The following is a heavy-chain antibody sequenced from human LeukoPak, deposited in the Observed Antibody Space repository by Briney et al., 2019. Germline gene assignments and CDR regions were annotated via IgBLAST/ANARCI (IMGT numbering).Heavy chain of an antibody. CDR1: GYTFSNYG. J-gene: IGHJ4*02. V-gene: IGHV1-18*01. CDR2: ISGYDGNT. Sequence: GASVRVSCKPSGYTFSNYGISWVRQAPGQGLEWMGWISGYDGNTNYAQKLQDRVTVTTDTSTSTVYMVLRSLRSDDTAVYYCARFLRFGEVPLDHWGQGTMVTVSS. CDR3: ARFLRFGEVPLDH. D-gene: IGHD3-10*01.